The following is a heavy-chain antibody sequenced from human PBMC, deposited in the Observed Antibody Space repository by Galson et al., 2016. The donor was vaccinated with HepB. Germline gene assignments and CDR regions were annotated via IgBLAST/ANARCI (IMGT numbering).Heavy chain of an antibody. CDR3: VREDYGDDPVYYYYYGMDV. J-gene: IGHJ6*02. V-gene: IGHV3-33*01. Sequence: SLRLSCAASGFTFSSYGMHWVRQAPGKGLEWLAVIWYDGINKYYGDSVQGRFTISSDNAKNTLSLQMNSLRADDPALYYCVREDYGDDPVYYYYYGMDVWGQGTTVSVSS. CDR2: IWYDGINK. D-gene: IGHD4-17*01. CDR1: GFTFSSYG.